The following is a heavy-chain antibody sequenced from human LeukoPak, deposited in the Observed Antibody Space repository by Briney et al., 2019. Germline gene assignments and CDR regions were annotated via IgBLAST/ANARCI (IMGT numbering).Heavy chain of an antibody. CDR3: ARVDIVVVPAASYFDY. V-gene: IGHV4-34*01. Sequence: SETLSLTCAVYGGSFSGYYWSWIRQPPGKGLEWIGEINHSGSTNYNPSLKSRVTISVDTSKNQFALKLSSVTAADTAVYYCARVDIVVVPAASYFDYWVQGTLVTVSS. D-gene: IGHD2-2*03. CDR1: GGSFSGYY. CDR2: INHSGST. J-gene: IGHJ4*02.